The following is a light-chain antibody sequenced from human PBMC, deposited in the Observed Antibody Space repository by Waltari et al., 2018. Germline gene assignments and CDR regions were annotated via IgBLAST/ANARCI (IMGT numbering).Light chain of an antibody. CDR2: GVS. V-gene: IGKV3-20*01. CDR3: QQYRT. Sequence: EIVLTQSPGTLSLSPGERATLSCRASQSVTSTYLAWYQQKPGQPPRLPIYGVSSRATGIQDRFSGSGSGTDFTLTISRLEPEDFAVYYCQQYRTFGQGTKVEIK. CDR1: QSVTSTY. J-gene: IGKJ1*01.